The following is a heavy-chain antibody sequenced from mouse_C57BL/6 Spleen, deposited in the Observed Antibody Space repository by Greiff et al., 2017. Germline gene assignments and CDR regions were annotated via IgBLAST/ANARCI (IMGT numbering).Heavy chain of an antibody. CDR3: TRGGLRSWFAY. CDR2: ISSGGDYI. V-gene: IGHV5-9-1*02. Sequence: EVMLVESGEGLVKPGGSLKLSCAASGFTFSSYAMSWVRQTPEKRLEWVAYISSGGDYIYYADTVKGRFTISRADARNTLYLQMSSLKSEDTAMYYCTRGGLRSWFAYWGQGTLVTVSA. D-gene: IGHD2-4*01. J-gene: IGHJ3*01. CDR1: GFTFSSYA.